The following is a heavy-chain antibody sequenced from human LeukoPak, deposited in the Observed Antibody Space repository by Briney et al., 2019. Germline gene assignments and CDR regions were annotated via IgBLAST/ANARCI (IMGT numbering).Heavy chain of an antibody. V-gene: IGHV3-7*01. CDR2: VKNDGSEE. CDR1: GFTFSDYW. CDR3: RGGHYSDYA. J-gene: IGHJ5*02. D-gene: IGHD4-11*01. Sequence: GGSLRLSCAASGFTFSDYWMNWVRQAPGKGLEWVANVKNDGSEEYYVDSVKGRFTISRDNAKNTLFLQMSSLRVEDTAVYYCRGGHYSDYAWGQGALVTVSS.